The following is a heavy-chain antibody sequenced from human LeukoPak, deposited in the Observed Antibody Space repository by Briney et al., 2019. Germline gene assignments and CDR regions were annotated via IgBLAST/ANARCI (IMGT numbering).Heavy chain of an antibody. D-gene: IGHD5-12*01. CDR2: IIGSSGNT. CDR1: GFSFSNFA. J-gene: IGHJ4*02. Sequence: QPGGSLRLSCAASGFSFSNFAMSWVRQAPGKGLEWVSLIIGSSGNTFYADSVKGRFTISRDNSKNRLYLQMNSLRAEDTALYYCAKGAYDYIEMGYFDSWGQGTLVTVSS. CDR3: AKGAYDYIEMGYFDS. V-gene: IGHV3-23*01.